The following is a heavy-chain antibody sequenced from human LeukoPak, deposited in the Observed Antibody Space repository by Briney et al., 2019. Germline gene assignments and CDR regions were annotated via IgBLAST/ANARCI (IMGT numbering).Heavy chain of an antibody. Sequence: GGSLRLSCAASGFTFSSYSMNWVRQAPGKGLEWASSISSSSSYIYYADSVKGRFTISRDNAKNSLYLQMNSLRAEDTAVYYCARDPGIAVAGYWGQGTLVTVSS. J-gene: IGHJ4*02. D-gene: IGHD6-19*01. CDR3: ARDPGIAVAGY. CDR1: GFTFSSYS. CDR2: ISSSSSYI. V-gene: IGHV3-21*01.